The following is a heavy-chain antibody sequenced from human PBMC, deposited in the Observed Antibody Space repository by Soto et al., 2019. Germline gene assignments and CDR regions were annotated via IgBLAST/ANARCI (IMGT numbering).Heavy chain of an antibody. V-gene: IGHV1-18*01. CDR1: GYTFTSYG. D-gene: IGHD2-8*01. J-gene: IGHJ6*02. Sequence: QVQLVQSGAEVKKPGASVKVSCKASGYTFTSYGISWVRQAPGQGLEWMGWISAYNGNTNYAQKFQGRVTMTTDTSTSTASRELGSLRSDDTAVYCCARGGKYCTNGVCSFSGMDVWGQGTTVTVSS. CDR2: ISAYNGNT. CDR3: ARGGKYCTNGVCSFSGMDV.